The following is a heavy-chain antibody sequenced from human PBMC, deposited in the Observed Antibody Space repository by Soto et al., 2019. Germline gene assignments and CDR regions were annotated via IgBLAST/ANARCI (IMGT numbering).Heavy chain of an antibody. CDR2: ISYDGSNK. V-gene: IGHV3-30-3*01. D-gene: IGHD6-13*01. Sequence: PGGSLRLSCAASGFTFSSYAMHWVRQAPGKGLEWVAVISYDGSNKYYADSVKGRFTISRDNSKNTLYLQMNSLRAEDTAVYYCARDDSEVYSSSWQDYYYYGMDVWGQGTTVTVSS. CDR3: ARDDSEVYSSSWQDYYYYGMDV. CDR1: GFTFSSYA. J-gene: IGHJ6*02.